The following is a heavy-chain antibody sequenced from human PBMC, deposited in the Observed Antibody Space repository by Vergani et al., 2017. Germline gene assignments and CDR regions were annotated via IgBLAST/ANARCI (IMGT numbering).Heavy chain of an antibody. D-gene: IGHD3-9*01. J-gene: IGHJ4*02. CDR1: GGSISSSSYY. CDR2: IYYSGST. V-gene: IGHV4-39*07. Sequence: QLQLQESGPGLVKPSETLSLTCTVSGGSISSSSYYWGWIRQPPGKGLEWIGSIYYSGSTNYNPSLKSRVTISVDTSKNQFSLKLSSVTAADTAVYYCARTRLKYDILTGXHDYWGQGTLVTVSS. CDR3: ARTRLKYDILTGXHDY.